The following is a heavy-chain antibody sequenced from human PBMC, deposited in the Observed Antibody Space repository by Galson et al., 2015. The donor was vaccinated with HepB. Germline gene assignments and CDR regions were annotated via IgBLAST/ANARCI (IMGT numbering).Heavy chain of an antibody. J-gene: IGHJ2*01. D-gene: IGHD6-6*01. V-gene: IGHV3-23*01. CDR1: GFTFSSYA. CDR3: AKDVSSSSVWYFDL. Sequence: SLRLSCAASGFTFSSYAMSWVRQAPGKGLEWVSAFSGIGGGTYYADSVTGRFTISRDNSKNTLYLQMNSLRAEDTAVYYCAKDVSSSSVWYFDLWGRGTLVTFSS. CDR2: FSGIGGGT.